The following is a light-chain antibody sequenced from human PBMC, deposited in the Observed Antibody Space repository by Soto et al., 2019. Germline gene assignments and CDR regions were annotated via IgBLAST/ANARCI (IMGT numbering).Light chain of an antibody. CDR2: DAS. V-gene: IGKV3-20*01. CDR1: QSVSSRY. CDR3: QQYGNSLRT. J-gene: IGKJ1*01. Sequence: EIVLTQSPGTLSLSPGERATLSCRANQSVSSRYLAWYQQRPGQAPRLLIYDASRRATGIPDRFSGSGSGTDFTLTISRLEPEDFAVYYCQQYGNSLRTFGPGTKVEMK.